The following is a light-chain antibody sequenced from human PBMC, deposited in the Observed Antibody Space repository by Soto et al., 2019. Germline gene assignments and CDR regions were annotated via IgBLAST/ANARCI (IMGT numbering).Light chain of an antibody. V-gene: IGLV2-23*02. CDR2: EVS. J-gene: IGLJ1*01. Sequence: QSFLTHPASVSRSPGDSITISFTGTISYVWSYNLVSCYQHHPGKAPKLMIYEVSKRPSGVSNRFYASKSGNTASLAISVLQAEDEADYYCCSYAGDSTYVFGSGTKVPVL. CDR1: ISYVWSYNL. CDR3: CSYAGDSTYV.